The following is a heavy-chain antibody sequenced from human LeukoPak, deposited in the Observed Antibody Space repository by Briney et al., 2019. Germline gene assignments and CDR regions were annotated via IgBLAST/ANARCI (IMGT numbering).Heavy chain of an antibody. CDR2: ISYDGSNK. CDR1: GFTFSSYG. Sequence: GGSLRLSCAASGFTFSSYGMHWVRQAPGKGLEWVAVISYDGSNKYYADYVKGRFTISRDNSKNTLYLQMNSLRAEDTAVYYCAEGAAAGPFDYWGQGTLVTVSS. V-gene: IGHV3-30*03. CDR3: AEGAAAGPFDY. D-gene: IGHD6-13*01. J-gene: IGHJ4*02.